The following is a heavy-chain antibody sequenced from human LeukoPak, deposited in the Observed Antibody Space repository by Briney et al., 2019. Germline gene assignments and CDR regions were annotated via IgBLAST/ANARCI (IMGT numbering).Heavy chain of an antibody. CDR2: ISSSSSYI. CDR3: ARDGTYSGSSGFDY. J-gene: IGHJ4*02. V-gene: IGHV3-21*01. D-gene: IGHD1-26*01. CDR1: GFTFSSYS. Sequence: GGSLRLSCAASGFTFSSYSMNWVRQAPGKGLEWVSSISSSSSYIYYADSVKGRFTISRDNAKNSLYLQMNSLRAEDTAVYYCARDGTYSGSSGFDYWGQGTLVTVSS.